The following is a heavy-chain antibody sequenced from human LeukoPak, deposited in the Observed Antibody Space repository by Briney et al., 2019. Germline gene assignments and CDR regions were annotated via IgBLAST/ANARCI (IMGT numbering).Heavy chain of an antibody. Sequence: GGSLRLSCAASGFNFNGYWMTWVRQAPGKGLEWVAYIGYSGSTIWYADSVKGRFTISRDNAKNSLYVQVNSLRDEDTAVYYCARDKDYGFDYWGQGTLVTVSS. CDR3: ARDKDYGFDY. V-gene: IGHV3-48*02. J-gene: IGHJ4*02. CDR1: GFNFNGYW. CDR2: IGYSGSTI. D-gene: IGHD4/OR15-4a*01.